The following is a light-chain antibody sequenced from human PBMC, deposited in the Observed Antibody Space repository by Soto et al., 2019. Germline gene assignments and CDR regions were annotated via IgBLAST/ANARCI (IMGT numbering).Light chain of an antibody. CDR3: SSFAGTDSLYI. J-gene: IGLJ1*01. V-gene: IGLV2-11*01. CDR2: DVN. CDR1: SNDVGAYDH. Sequence: QSALTQPLSVSGSPGQSVAISCTGTSNDVGAYDHVSWYQHSPDKAPKLLIFDVNKRPSGVPDRFSGSKSGNTASLTISGLKADDEAEYFCSSFAGTDSLYIFGSGTKLTVL.